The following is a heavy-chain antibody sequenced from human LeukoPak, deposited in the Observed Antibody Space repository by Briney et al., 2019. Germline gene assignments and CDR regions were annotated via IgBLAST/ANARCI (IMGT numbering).Heavy chain of an antibody. Sequence: SETLSLTCTVSGGSISSYYWSWIRQPPGKGLEWIGYIYYSGSTNYNPSLKSRVTISVDTSTNQFSLKLSSVTAADTAVYYCARGGATRGRFENWGQGTLVTVSS. CDR2: IYYSGST. CDR3: ARGGATRGRFEN. V-gene: IGHV4-59*01. CDR1: GGSISSYY. D-gene: IGHD1-26*01. J-gene: IGHJ4*02.